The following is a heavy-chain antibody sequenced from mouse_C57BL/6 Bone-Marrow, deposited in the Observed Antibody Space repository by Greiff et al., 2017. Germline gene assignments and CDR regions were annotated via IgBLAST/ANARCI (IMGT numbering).Heavy chain of an antibody. CDR1: GYTFTSYW. D-gene: IGHD1-1*01. V-gene: IGHV1-59*01. Sequence: LQQPGAELVRPGTSVKLSCKASGYTFTSYWMHWVKQRPGQGLEWIGVIDPSDSYTNYNQKFKGKATLTVDTSSSTAYMQLSSLTSEDSAVYYCASLYYYGSRYFDYWGQGTTLTVSS. CDR3: ASLYYYGSRYFDY. J-gene: IGHJ2*01. CDR2: IDPSDSYT.